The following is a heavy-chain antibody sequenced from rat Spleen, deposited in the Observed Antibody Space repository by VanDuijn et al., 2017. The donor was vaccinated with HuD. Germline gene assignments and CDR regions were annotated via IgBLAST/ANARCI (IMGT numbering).Heavy chain of an antibody. CDR2: ITNTGGTT. CDR1: GFTFNNYW. D-gene: IGHD1-11*01. J-gene: IGHJ2*01. CDR3: ARREGYFDY. Sequence: EVQLVESGGGLVQPGRSLKLSCVASGFTFNNYWMTWIRQAPGKGLEWVASITNTGGTTYYLDSVKGRFTISRDNAKSTLYLQMNSLRSEDTATYYCARREGYFDYWGQGVMVTVSS. V-gene: IGHV5-31*01.